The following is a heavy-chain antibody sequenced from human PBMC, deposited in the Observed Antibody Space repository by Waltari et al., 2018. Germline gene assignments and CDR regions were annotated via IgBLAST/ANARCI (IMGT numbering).Heavy chain of an antibody. CDR2: VLGSGRT. J-gene: IGHJ4*02. CDR3: ARDRGRGLYLDT. V-gene: IGHV4-4*02. D-gene: IGHD2-15*01. CDR1: GDSMNYW. Sequence: QLQLQESGPGLVKPSGTLSLIGAVSGDSMNYWWSWVRQPPGKGLEWIGQVLGSGRTNYNPSFASRVTISLDTSTHQFALKMTSATAADTALYYCARDRGRGLYLDTWGQGILVTVSP.